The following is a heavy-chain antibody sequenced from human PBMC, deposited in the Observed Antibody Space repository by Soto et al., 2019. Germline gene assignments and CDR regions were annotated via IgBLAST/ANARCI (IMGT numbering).Heavy chain of an antibody. V-gene: IGHV3-30*18. J-gene: IGHJ4*02. D-gene: IGHD5-12*01. CDR3: AKPTQEFIVATIGFDY. Sequence: QVQLVESGGGVVQPGRSLRLSCAASGFTFSSYGMHWVRQAPGKGLEWVAVISYDGSNKYYADSVKGRFTISRDNSKNTLYLQMNSLRAEDTAVYYCAKPTQEFIVATIGFDYWGQGTLVTVSS. CDR2: ISYDGSNK. CDR1: GFTFSSYG.